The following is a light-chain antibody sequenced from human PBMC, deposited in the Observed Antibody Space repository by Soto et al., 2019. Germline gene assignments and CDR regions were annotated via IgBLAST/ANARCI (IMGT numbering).Light chain of an antibody. CDR3: QHYNSYSES. CDR1: QTISSW. J-gene: IGKJ1*01. Sequence: DIQMTQSPSTLSGSVGDRVTITCRASQTISSWLAWYQQKPGKAPKLLIYKESTLKSGVPSRFSGSGSGTEFTLTISSLQPDDFATDYCQHYNSYSESFGQGTKLELK. CDR2: KES. V-gene: IGKV1-5*03.